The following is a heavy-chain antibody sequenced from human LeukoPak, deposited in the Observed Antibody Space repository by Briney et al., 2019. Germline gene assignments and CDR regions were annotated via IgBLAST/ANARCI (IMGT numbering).Heavy chain of an antibody. J-gene: IGHJ6*02. CDR2: IYYSGST. CDR3: AREIAARPNYYGMDV. V-gene: IGHV4-59*01. CDR1: GGSISSYY. Sequence: PSETLSLTCTVSGGSISSYYWSWIRQPPGKGLEWVGYIYYSGSTNYNPSLKSRVTISVDTSKNQFSLKLSSVTAADTAVYYCAREIAARPNYYGMDVSGQGTTVTVSS. D-gene: IGHD6-6*01.